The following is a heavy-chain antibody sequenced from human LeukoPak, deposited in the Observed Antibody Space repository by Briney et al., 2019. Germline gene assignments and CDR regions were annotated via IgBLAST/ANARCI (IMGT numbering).Heavy chain of an antibody. CDR3: AKDRRTDYRGAWY. CDR2: ISGSGGST. D-gene: IGHD6-19*01. Sequence: PGGSLRLSCAASGFTFSNAWMSWVRQAPGKGLEWVSTISGSGGSTHYADSAKGRFTISRDNSKNTLYLQMNSLRAGDTAVYYCAKDRRTDYRGAWYWGQGTLVSVSS. CDR1: GFTFSNAW. V-gene: IGHV3-23*01. J-gene: IGHJ4*02.